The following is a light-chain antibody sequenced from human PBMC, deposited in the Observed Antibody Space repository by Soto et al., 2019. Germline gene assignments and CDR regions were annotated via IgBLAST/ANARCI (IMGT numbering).Light chain of an antibody. J-gene: IGLJ1*01. CDR2: EGG. V-gene: IGLV2-23*01. CDR1: SSDVWTYNL. CDR3: CSFAAGNTYV. Sequence: QSVLTQPASVSGSPGHSIALSCTGTSSDVWTYNLVSWYQQHPGKAPKLLISEGGKRPSGVSDRFSGSKSGNTASLTISGLQAEDEADYYCCSFAAGNTYVFGPGTKLTVL.